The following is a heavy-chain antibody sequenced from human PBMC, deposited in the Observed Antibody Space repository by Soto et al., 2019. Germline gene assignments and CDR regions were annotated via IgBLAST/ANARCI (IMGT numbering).Heavy chain of an antibody. V-gene: IGHV3-30-3*01. D-gene: IGHD3-10*01. CDR3: ARDSGWGIYYGSGSLDY. Sequence: QVQLVESGGGVVQPGRSLRLSCAASGFTFSSYAMHWVRQAPGKGLEWVAVISYDGSNKYYADSVKGRFTISRDNSKNTLYLQMNSLRAEDTAVYYCARDSGWGIYYGSGSLDYWGQGTLVTVSS. CDR1: GFTFSSYA. CDR2: ISYDGSNK. J-gene: IGHJ4*02.